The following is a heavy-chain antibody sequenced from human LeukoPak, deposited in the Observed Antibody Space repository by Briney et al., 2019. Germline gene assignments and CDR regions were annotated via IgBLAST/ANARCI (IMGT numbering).Heavy chain of an antibody. CDR1: GGSFSGYF. V-gene: IGHV4-34*01. D-gene: IGHD2-2*01. Sequence: SETLSLTCAVYGGSFSGYFRSWIRQPPGRGLEWIGDINHSGSTNYNPSLKSRVTISVDTSKNQFSLKLSSVTAADTAVYYCARGGERYCSSTSCSLDYWGQGTLVTVSS. CDR2: INHSGST. CDR3: ARGGERYCSSTSCSLDY. J-gene: IGHJ4*02.